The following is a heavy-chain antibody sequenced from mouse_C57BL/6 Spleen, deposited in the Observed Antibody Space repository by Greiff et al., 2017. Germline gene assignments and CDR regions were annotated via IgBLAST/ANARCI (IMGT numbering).Heavy chain of an antibody. V-gene: IGHV1-52*01. CDR2: IDPSDSET. Sequence: QVQLQQPGAELVRPGSSVKLSCKASGYTFTSYWMHWVKQRPIQGLEWIGNIDPSDSETHYNQKFKDKATLTVDKSSITAYMQLSSLTSEDSAVYYGARWTKVEYFDVWGTGTTVTVSS. CDR3: ARWTKVEYFDV. D-gene: IGHD1-3*01. CDR1: GYTFTSYW. J-gene: IGHJ1*03.